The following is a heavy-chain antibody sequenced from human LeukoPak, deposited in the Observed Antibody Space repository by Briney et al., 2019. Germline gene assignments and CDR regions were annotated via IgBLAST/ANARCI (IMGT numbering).Heavy chain of an antibody. Sequence: GGSLRLSCAASGFTFSIYAIHWVRQAPGKGLEWVAVMSYDGSNKYYADSVKGRFTISRDNSKNTLYLQMNSLRAEDTAVYYCARDLGGSGSYFQIDYWGQGTLVTVSS. CDR3: ARDLGGSGSYFQIDY. J-gene: IGHJ4*02. CDR2: MSYDGSNK. V-gene: IGHV3-30-3*01. CDR1: GFTFSIYA. D-gene: IGHD3-10*01.